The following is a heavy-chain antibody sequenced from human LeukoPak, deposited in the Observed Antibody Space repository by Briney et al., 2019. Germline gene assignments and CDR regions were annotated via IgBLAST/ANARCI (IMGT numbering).Heavy chain of an antibody. V-gene: IGHV3-30*18. J-gene: IGHJ3*02. Sequence: PGRSLRLSCAASGFTFSSYGMHWVRQAPGKGLEWVAVISYDGSNKYYADSVKGRFTISRDNSKNTLYLQMNSLRAEDTAVYYCAKEVYYGDFDAFDIWGQGTMVTVSS. CDR2: ISYDGSNK. D-gene: IGHD4-17*01. CDR3: AKEVYYGDFDAFDI. CDR1: GFTFSSYG.